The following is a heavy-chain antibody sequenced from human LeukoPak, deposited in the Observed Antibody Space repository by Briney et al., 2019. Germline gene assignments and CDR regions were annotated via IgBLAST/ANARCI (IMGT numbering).Heavy chain of an antibody. CDR1: GYTFTSYG. V-gene: IGHV1-18*01. J-gene: IGHJ4*02. CDR2: ISAYNGNT. D-gene: IGHD6-13*01. CDR3: ARDQQQLASPFDY. Sequence: EASVKVSCKASGYTFTSYGISWVRQAPGQGLEWMGWISAYNGNTNYAQKLQGRVTMTTDTSTSTACMELRSLRSDDTAVYYCARDQQQLASPFDYWGQGTLVTVSS.